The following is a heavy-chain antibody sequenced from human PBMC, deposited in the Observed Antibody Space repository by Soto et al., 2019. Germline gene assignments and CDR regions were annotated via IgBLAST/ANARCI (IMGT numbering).Heavy chain of an antibody. D-gene: IGHD5-18*01. V-gene: IGHV1-2*06. CDR1: GYRFTAYY. Sequence: QVQLVQSGAEVKKPGASVRVSCEASGYRFTAYYIHWVRQAPGQGLEWKGRMKLDTGGTTYAQKFQGRVTMTRDTSIITAYMEVSSLKSDDAAMYYCARDGNFAFLGYSFAFDFWGQGTLVTVSS. CDR3: ARDGNFAFLGYSFAFDF. CDR2: MKLDTGGT. J-gene: IGHJ4*02.